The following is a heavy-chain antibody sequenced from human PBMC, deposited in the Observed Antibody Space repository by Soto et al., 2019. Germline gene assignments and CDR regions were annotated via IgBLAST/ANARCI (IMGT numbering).Heavy chain of an antibody. V-gene: IGHV1-46*01. Sequence: ASVKVSCKASGYTFTSYYMHWVRQAPGQGLEWMGIINPSGGSTSYAQKFQGRVTMTRDTSTSTVYMELSSLRSEDTAVYYCARDTHRTTVTSRYYYYGMGVWGQGTTVTVSS. CDR2: INPSGGST. CDR1: GYTFTSYY. D-gene: IGHD4-4*01. CDR3: ARDTHRTTVTSRYYYYGMGV. J-gene: IGHJ6*02.